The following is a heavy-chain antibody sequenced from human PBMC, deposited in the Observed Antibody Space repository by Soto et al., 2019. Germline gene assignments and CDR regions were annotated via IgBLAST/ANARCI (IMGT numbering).Heavy chain of an antibody. CDR2: IYHSGST. V-gene: IGHV4-30-2*01. Sequence: QLQLQESGSGLVKPSQTLSLTCAVSGGSISSGGYSWSWIRQPPGKGLEWIGYIYHSGSTYYNPSLQSRVTLSVDTSKIQSSLSLSSVPAADTAVYSCASVAGRWGPGTLVTVSS. CDR1: GGSISSGGYS. CDR3: ASVAGR. J-gene: IGHJ4*02. D-gene: IGHD5-12*01.